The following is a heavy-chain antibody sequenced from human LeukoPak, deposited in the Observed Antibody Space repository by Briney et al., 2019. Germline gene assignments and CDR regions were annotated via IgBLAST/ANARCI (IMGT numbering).Heavy chain of an antibody. Sequence: SETLSLTCTVSGYSISSGYYWGWIRPPPGKGLEWIGSIYHSGSTYYNPSLKSRVTISVDTSKNQFSLKLSSVTAADTAVYYCVHYDSSSHFDYWGQGTLVTVSS. CDR2: IYHSGST. CDR3: VHYDSSSHFDY. CDR1: GYSISSGYY. D-gene: IGHD3-22*01. V-gene: IGHV4-38-2*02. J-gene: IGHJ4*02.